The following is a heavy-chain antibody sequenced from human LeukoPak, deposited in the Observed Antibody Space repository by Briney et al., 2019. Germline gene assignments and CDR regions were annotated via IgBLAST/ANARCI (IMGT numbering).Heavy chain of an antibody. CDR3: ARGKGAGPLNDAFDI. Sequence: PSETLSLTCAVYGRSFSGYYWSWIRQPPGKGLEWIGEINHSGSTNYHPSLKTRVTISVDTSKNQFSLKLSSVTAADTAVYDCARGKGAGPLNDAFDIWGQGTMVTVSS. V-gene: IGHV4-34*01. CDR1: GRSFSGYY. D-gene: IGHD1-26*01. CDR2: INHSGST. J-gene: IGHJ3*02.